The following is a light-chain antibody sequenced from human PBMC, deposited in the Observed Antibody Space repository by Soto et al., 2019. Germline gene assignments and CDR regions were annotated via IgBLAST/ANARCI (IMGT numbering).Light chain of an antibody. CDR2: GSS. CDR3: QQYGSSPAT. J-gene: IGKJ5*01. Sequence: EIVLTQSPGTLSMSPGGRATLSCRASQSVSSSCLAWYQHKPGQAPRLLIYGSSSRSTGIPDRFSGSGSGTDFTLTISRLEPEDFAVYFCQQYGSSPATFGQGTRLEIK. CDR1: QSVSSSC. V-gene: IGKV3-20*01.